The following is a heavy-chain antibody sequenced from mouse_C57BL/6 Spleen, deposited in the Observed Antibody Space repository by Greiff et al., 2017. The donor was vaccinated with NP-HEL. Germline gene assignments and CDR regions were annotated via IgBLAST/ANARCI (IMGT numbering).Heavy chain of an antibody. J-gene: IGHJ1*03. D-gene: IGHD2-2*01. V-gene: IGHV5-4*01. CDR2: SSDGGSYT. Sequence: EVQLVESGGGLVKPGRSLKLSCAASGFTFSSFSMSWVRQTPEKRLEWVATSSDGGSYTSYPYNVKGRFPISSANATNHRYLHISHLKFEDTAMYYCERDGLYGDDDWEVEGRGTGATVT. CDR3: ERDGLYGDDDWEVEG. CDR1: GFTFSSFS.